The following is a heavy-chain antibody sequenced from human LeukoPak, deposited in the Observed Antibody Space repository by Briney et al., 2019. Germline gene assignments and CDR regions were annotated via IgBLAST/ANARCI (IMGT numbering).Heavy chain of an antibody. J-gene: IGHJ4*02. V-gene: IGHV4-59*08. CDR1: GGSSSSYY. Sequence: SETLSLTCTVSGGSSSSYYWSWIRQPPGKGLEWIGYIYYSGSTNYNPSLKSRVTISVDTSKNQFSLKLSSVTAADTAVYYCAGRDYYDSSGGEYYWGQGTLVTVSS. CDR3: AGRDYYDSSGGEYY. D-gene: IGHD3-22*01. CDR2: IYYSGST.